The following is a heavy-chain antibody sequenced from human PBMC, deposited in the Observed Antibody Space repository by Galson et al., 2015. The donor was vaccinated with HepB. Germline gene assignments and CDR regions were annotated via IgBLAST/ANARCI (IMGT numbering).Heavy chain of an antibody. CDR3: AREGVFGELLDPLYYYGMDV. CDR2: ISRSSSTI. V-gene: IGHV3-48*01. J-gene: IGHJ6*02. Sequence: SLRLSCAASGFTFSSYSMNWVRQAPGKGLEWVSYISRSSSTIYYADSVKGRFTISRDNAKNSLYLQMNSLRAEDTAVYYCAREGVFGELLDPLYYYGMDVWGQGTTVTVSS. D-gene: IGHD3-10*02. CDR1: GFTFSSYS.